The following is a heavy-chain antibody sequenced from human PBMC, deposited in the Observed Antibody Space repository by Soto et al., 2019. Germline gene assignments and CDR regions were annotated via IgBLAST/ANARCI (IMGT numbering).Heavy chain of an antibody. D-gene: IGHD3-22*01. CDR1: GYSFTSYW. Sequence: RGESLKISCKGSGYSFTSYWISWVRQMPGKGLERMGRIDPSDSYTNYSPSFQGHVTISADKSISTAYLQWSSLKASDTAMYYCARHGQDDSTGYYYYYYGRDVLGQGNTVIVSS. CDR2: IDPSDSYT. V-gene: IGHV5-10-1*01. J-gene: IGHJ6*02. CDR3: ARHGQDDSTGYYYYYYGRDV.